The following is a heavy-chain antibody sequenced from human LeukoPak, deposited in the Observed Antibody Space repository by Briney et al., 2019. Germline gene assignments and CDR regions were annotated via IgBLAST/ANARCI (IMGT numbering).Heavy chain of an antibody. CDR2: ISAYNGNT. CDR1: GYTFTSYD. J-gene: IGHJ4*02. D-gene: IGHD2-2*01. V-gene: IGHV1-18*01. CDR3: AREGYCSSTSCSPFDY. Sequence: ASVKVSCKASGYTFTSYDIRWVRQAPGQGLEWMGWISAYNGNTNYAQKLQGRVTMTTDTSTSTAYMELRSLRSDDTAVYYCAREGYCSSTSCSPFDYWGQGTLVTVSS.